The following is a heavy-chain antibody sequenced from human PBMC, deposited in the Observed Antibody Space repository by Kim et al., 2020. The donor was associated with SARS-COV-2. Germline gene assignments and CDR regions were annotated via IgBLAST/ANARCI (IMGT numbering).Heavy chain of an antibody. V-gene: IGHV4-39*01. J-gene: IGHJ2*01. Sequence: SETLSLTCTVSGGSLSSSSYYWGWIRQPPGKGLEWIGTAYYSGNTYYNPSLKSRVTISVDTSKNQLSLKLGSVTAADTAVSYCARPQRFTSGWYV. CDR3: ARPQRFTSGWYV. CDR2: AYYSGNT. CDR1: GGSLSSSSYY. D-gene: IGHD6-19*01.